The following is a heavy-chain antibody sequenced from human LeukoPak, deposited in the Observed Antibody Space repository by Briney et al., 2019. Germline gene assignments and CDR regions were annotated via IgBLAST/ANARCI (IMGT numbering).Heavy chain of an antibody. Sequence: SETLSLTCTVSGGSISSYYWSWIRQPPGKGLEWIGYIYYSGSTNYNPSLKSRVTISVDTSKNQFSLKLSSVTAADTAVYYCARTLQPLGYYYYMDVWGKGTTVTIPS. V-gene: IGHV4-59*01. J-gene: IGHJ6*03. CDR2: IYYSGST. D-gene: IGHD3-16*01. CDR3: ARTLQPLGYYYYMDV. CDR1: GGSISSYY.